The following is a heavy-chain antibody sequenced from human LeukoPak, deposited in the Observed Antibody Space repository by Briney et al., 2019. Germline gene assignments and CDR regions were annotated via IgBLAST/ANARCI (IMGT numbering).Heavy chain of an antibody. D-gene: IGHD5-18*01. V-gene: IGHV3-23*01. Sequence: GGSLTLHCAASGFTFNTHAVSWVRQAPGKGLEWVSGINGNGASTYYSDSVKGRFTISRDNSKNTLYLQMSSLRAEDTAVYYCAKDQGYSYYYLDRWGRGTVVPVSS. CDR2: INGNGAST. J-gene: IGHJ1*01. CDR1: GFTFNTHA. CDR3: AKDQGYSYYYLDR.